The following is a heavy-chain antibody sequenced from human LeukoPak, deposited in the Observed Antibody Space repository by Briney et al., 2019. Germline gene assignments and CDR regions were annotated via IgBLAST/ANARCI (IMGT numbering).Heavy chain of an antibody. CDR1: GYSISSGYY. J-gene: IGHJ4*02. D-gene: IGHD2-8*01. CDR2: ISHSERT. CDR3: ARHRGYYPTYYFDY. Sequence: SETLPLTCTVSGYSISSGYYWGWIRQPPGKGLEWIGSISHSERTYYNPSLKSRVTISVDTSKNQFSLKLSSVTAADTAVYYCARHRGYYPTYYFDYWGQGTLVTVSS. V-gene: IGHV4-38-2*02.